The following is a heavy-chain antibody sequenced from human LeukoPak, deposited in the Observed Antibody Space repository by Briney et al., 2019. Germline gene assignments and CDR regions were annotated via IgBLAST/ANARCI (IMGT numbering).Heavy chain of an antibody. Sequence: KPSETLSLTCTISGGFISSSSYYWGWIRQPPGKGLEWIGDICYTGSTYYNASLKSRVSISIDTSNNHFSLKLSSVTAADTALYYCARRRYYDSTGYLDWGQGTLVTVSS. J-gene: IGHJ1*01. CDR1: GGFISSSSYY. CDR3: ARRRYYDSTGYLD. V-gene: IGHV4-39*02. CDR2: ICYTGST. D-gene: IGHD3-22*01.